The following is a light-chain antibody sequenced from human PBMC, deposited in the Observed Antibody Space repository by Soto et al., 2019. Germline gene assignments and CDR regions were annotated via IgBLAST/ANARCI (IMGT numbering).Light chain of an antibody. CDR2: DAS. J-gene: IGKJ5*01. Sequence: DIQLTQSPSSLSASVGDRVTSTCQASQDISNYLNWYQQKPGKAPXLLIYDASNLETGVPSRFSGSGSGTDSTFTISSLKPEDIATYYCQQYDNLITFGQGTRVEIK. CDR3: QQYDNLIT. V-gene: IGKV1-33*01. CDR1: QDISNY.